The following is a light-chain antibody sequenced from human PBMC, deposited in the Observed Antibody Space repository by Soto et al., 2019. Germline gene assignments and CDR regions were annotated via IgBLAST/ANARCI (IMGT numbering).Light chain of an antibody. CDR1: QSVSSD. CDR2: GAS. Sequence: EIVMTQSPATLSVSPGERATLSCRASQSVSSDLAWYQHKPGQAPRLLIYGASTRATGIPVRFSGSRSGAVLTLTSHSLKTSHFAVQDCQHLDIATLTSGGKIKM. J-gene: IGKJ4*01. CDR3: QHLDIATLT. V-gene: IGKV3-15*01.